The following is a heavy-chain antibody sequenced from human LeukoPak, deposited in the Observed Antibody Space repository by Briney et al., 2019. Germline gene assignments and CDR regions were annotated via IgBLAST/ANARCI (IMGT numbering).Heavy chain of an antibody. CDR2: ISPDGSTT. V-gene: IGHV3-74*03. Sequence: GGSLRLSCAASGFTFSRYWMHWVRQAPGKGLMWVSRISPDGSTTLYADPVKGRFTISRDNSKNTLYLQMNSLRAEDTAVYYCAKDWSGYFGSGSHPWFDPWGQGTLVTVSS. D-gene: IGHD3-10*01. CDR1: GFTFSRYW. J-gene: IGHJ5*02. CDR3: AKDWSGYFGSGSHPWFDP.